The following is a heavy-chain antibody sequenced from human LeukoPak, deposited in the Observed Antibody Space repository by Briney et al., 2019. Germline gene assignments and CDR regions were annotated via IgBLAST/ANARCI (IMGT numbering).Heavy chain of an antibody. V-gene: IGHV1-8*01. CDR1: GYTFTSYD. Sequence: GASVKVSCKASGYTFTSYDINWVRQATGQGLEWMGWMNPNSGNTGYAQKFQGRVTMTRNTSISTAYMELSSLRSEDTAVYYCARKFLGSRGYYFDYWGQGTLVTVSS. D-gene: IGHD3-10*01. J-gene: IGHJ4*02. CDR2: MNPNSGNT. CDR3: ARKFLGSRGYYFDY.